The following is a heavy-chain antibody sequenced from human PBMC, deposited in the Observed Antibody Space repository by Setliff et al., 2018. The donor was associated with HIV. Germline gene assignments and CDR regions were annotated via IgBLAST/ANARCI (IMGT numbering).Heavy chain of an antibody. J-gene: IGHJ4*02. V-gene: IGHV3-11*06. Sequence: PGGSLRLSCVGSGFTFNDYHISWIRQAPGKGLEWISYIGSLGDKEYADSVKGRFTISRDNARKSVYLQIDSLRAEDTAVYYCARAVHSGWYYFDYWGQGTLVTVSS. CDR2: IGSLGDK. D-gene: IGHD6-19*01. CDR3: ARAVHSGWYYFDY. CDR1: GFTFNDYH.